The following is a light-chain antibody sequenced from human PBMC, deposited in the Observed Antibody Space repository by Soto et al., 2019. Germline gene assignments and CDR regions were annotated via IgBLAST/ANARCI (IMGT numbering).Light chain of an antibody. CDR1: HRGVGGYNY. V-gene: IGLV2-8*01. Sequence: QSAVTPPPPAPGFFGESVPLPRSGNHRGVGGYNYVSWYQQHPGKAPKLMIYEVSERPSGVPDRFSGSKSGNTASLTVSGLQADDEADYYCSSYSGTNYHYVFGTGTKVTVL. CDR3: SSYSGTNYHYV. J-gene: IGLJ1*01. CDR2: EVS.